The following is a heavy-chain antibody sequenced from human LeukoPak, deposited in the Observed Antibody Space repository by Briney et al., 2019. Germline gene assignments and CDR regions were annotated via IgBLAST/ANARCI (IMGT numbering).Heavy chain of an antibody. J-gene: IGHJ3*02. CDR2: IYYSGST. CDR1: GGSISSSSYY. CDR3: ARRNLDGAFDI. Sequence: PSETLSLTCTVSGGSISSSSYYWGWIRQHPGKGLEWIGYIYYSGSTYYNPSLKSRVTISVDTSKNQFSLKLSSVTAADTAVYYCARRNLDGAFDIWGQGTMVTVSS. V-gene: IGHV4-31*03. D-gene: IGHD5-24*01.